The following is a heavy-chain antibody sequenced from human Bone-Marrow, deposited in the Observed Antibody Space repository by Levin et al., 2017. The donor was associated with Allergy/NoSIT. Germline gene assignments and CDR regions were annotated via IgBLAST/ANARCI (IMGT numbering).Heavy chain of an antibody. V-gene: IGHV1-18*01. CDR3: ARDLRNDYGDAHEYFRH. J-gene: IGHJ1*01. Sequence: GESLKISCKASGYTFSTYGISWVRLAPGQGLEWLGWISTKIGKTEYPQKFQGRVTMTTDTSTSTAYMELGSLRSDDTAVYYCARDLRNDYGDAHEYFRHWGQGTLVTVSS. CDR1: GYTFSTYG. CDR2: ISTKIGKT. D-gene: IGHD4/OR15-4a*01.